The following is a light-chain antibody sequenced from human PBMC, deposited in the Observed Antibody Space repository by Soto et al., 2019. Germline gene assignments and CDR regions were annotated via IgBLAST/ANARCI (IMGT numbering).Light chain of an antibody. Sequence: EIVMTQSPATLSVSPGERATLSCRASQSVSSNLAWYQQTPGQAPRLLIYGASTRATGIPARFSGSGSGTDFTLTISSLQSEDFAVYYCQQYNNWPQTFGQGTKVEIK. CDR3: QQYNNWPQT. CDR1: QSVSSN. CDR2: GAS. J-gene: IGKJ1*01. V-gene: IGKV3D-15*01.